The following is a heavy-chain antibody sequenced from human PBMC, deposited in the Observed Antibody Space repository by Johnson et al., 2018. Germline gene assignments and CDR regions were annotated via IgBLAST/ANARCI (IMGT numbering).Heavy chain of an antibody. V-gene: IGHV3-21*01. Sequence: EVQLVESGGGLVKPGGSLRLSCAASGFTFSSYSMNWVRQAPGKGLEWVSSISSSSSYIYYADSVKDRFTISRDNAKNSLYLQMNSLRAEDTAVYYCAGVRGSCGGYFELWGRGTLVTVAS. CDR3: AGVRGSCGGYFEL. CDR2: ISSSSSYI. CDR1: GFTFSSYS. D-gene: IGHD1-26*01. J-gene: IGHJ2*01.